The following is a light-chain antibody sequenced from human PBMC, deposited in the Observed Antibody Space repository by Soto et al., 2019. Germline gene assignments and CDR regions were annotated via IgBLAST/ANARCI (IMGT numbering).Light chain of an antibody. CDR1: SSDVGGYNY. J-gene: IGLJ1*01. Sequence: QSALTQPPSASGSPGQSVTISCTGTSSDVGGYNYVSWYQQHPGKAPKLMIYEVSKRPSGVPDRFSGSKSGNTASLTVSGLQAEDEADYYRSSYAGSNMGRVFGTGTKVTVL. V-gene: IGLV2-8*01. CDR3: SSYAGSNMGRV. CDR2: EVS.